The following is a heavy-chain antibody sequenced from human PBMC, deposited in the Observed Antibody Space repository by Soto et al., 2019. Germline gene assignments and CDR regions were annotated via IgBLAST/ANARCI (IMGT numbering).Heavy chain of an antibody. J-gene: IGHJ4*02. Sequence: QVQLMQSGAEVKKPGASVKVSCKASGYTFTSYDINWVRQATGQGLEWMGWMNPNSGNTGYAQKFQGRVTMTRNTSISTAYMELSSLRSEDTAVYYCARGLMTRRYYDFWSGYHFDYWGQGTLVTVSS. CDR3: ARGLMTRRYYDFWSGYHFDY. CDR1: GYTFTSYD. CDR2: MNPNSGNT. V-gene: IGHV1-8*01. D-gene: IGHD3-3*01.